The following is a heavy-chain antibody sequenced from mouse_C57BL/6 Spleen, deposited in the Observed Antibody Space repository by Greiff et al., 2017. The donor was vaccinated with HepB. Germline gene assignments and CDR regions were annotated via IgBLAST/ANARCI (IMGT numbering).Heavy chain of an antibody. J-gene: IGHJ1*01. V-gene: IGHV1-69*01. CDR3: ARYVFYSYIDV. Sequence: QVQLQQPGAELVMPGASVKLSCKASGYTFTSYWMHWVKQRPGQGLEWIGEIDPSDSYTNYNQKFKGKSTLTVDKSSSTPYMQLSSLTSEDSAVYNCARYVFYSYIDVWGAGTTVTVSS. CDR2: IDPSDSYT. CDR1: GYTFTSYW.